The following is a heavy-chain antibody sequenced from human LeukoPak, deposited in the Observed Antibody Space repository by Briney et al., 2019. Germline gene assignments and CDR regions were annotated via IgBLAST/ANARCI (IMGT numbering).Heavy chain of an antibody. J-gene: IGHJ4*02. V-gene: IGHV1-18*01. CDR3: AKLEDYGDYSFQGNFDF. Sequence: ASVKVSCKASGYTFPSYGITWVRQAPGQGLEWMGWISAYTGDTKHAEKFQGRLSITTDTSTTTAYLELRSLSPEDTAVYYCAKLEDYGDYSFQGNFDFWGQGTLVTVSS. CDR2: ISAYTGDT. D-gene: IGHD4-17*01. CDR1: GYTFPSYG.